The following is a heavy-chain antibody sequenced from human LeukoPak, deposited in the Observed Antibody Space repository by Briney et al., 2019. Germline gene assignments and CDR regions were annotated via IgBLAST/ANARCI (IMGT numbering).Heavy chain of an antibody. D-gene: IGHD2-15*01. CDR1: GFSFSSYW. V-gene: IGHV3-30*03. Sequence: GGSLRLSCAASGFSFSSYWMSWVRQAPGKGLEWVAVISYDRSNKYYADSVKGRFTISRDNSKNTLYLQMNSLRAEDTAVYYCARDDEVVAATGTFDYWGQGTLVTVSS. CDR3: ARDDEVVAATGTFDY. J-gene: IGHJ4*02. CDR2: ISYDRSNK.